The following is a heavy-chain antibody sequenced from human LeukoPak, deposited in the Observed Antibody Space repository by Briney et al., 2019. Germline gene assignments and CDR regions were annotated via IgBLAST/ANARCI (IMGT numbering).Heavy chain of an antibody. CDR3: AKSTTSGDYVWGSYRSLDY. CDR1: GFTFSSYV. Sequence: GGSLRLPCAASGFTFSSYVMSWVRQAPGKGLEWVSAISGSGGSTYYADSVKGRFTISRDNSKNTLYLQMNSLRAEDTAVYYCAKSTTSGDYVWGSYRSLDYWGQGTLVTVSS. J-gene: IGHJ4*02. D-gene: IGHD3-16*02. CDR2: ISGSGGST. V-gene: IGHV3-23*01.